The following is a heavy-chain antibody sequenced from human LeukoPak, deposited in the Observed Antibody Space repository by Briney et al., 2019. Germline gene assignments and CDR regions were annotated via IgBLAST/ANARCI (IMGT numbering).Heavy chain of an antibody. D-gene: IGHD2-21*02. Sequence: PGGSLRLSCAASGFTFRNYAMSWYRQAPGKGLEWVGNINQDASEINYVDSVRGRFTISRDNAKNSLHLQMNSLRAEDTAVYYCATDRDNSDWQKRFDSWGQGTLVTVSS. J-gene: IGHJ4*02. CDR3: ATDRDNSDWQKRFDS. V-gene: IGHV3-7*01. CDR2: INQDASEI. CDR1: GFTFRNYA.